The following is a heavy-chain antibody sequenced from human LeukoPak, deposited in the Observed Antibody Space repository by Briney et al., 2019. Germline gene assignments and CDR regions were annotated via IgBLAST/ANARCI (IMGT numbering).Heavy chain of an antibody. D-gene: IGHD3-10*01. CDR3: AREPRAGGVRGVIIRDYYYYYMDV. CDR2: INHSGST. V-gene: IGHV4-34*01. Sequence: SETLSLTCADYGGSFSGYYWSWIRQSPGKGLDWMGEINHSGSTNYNPSLKSRVTMSVDTSKNQFSLKLSSVTAADTAVYYCAREPRAGGVRGVIIRDYYYYYMDVWGKGTTVTISS. CDR1: GGSFSGYY. J-gene: IGHJ6*03.